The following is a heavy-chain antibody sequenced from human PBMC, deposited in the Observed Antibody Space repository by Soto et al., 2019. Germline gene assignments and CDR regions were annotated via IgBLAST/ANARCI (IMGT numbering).Heavy chain of an antibody. Sequence: PSETLSLTCTVSGGSISSGGYYWSWIRQHPGKGLEWIGYIYYSGSTYYNPSLKSRVTISVDTSKNQFSLKLSSVTAADTAVYYCARHFHDSSADDAFDIWGQGTMVT. D-gene: IGHD3-22*01. CDR2: IYYSGST. J-gene: IGHJ3*02. CDR1: GGSISSGGYY. V-gene: IGHV4-31*03. CDR3: ARHFHDSSADDAFDI.